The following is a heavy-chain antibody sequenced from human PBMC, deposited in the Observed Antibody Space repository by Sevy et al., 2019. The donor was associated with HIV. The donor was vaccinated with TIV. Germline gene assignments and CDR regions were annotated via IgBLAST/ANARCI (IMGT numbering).Heavy chain of an antibody. CDR1: GFTFSSYW. CDR2: IKQDGSEK. J-gene: IGHJ5*02. V-gene: IGHV3-7*03. Sequence: GGSLRLSCAASGFTFSSYWMSWVRQAPGKGLEWVANIKQDGSEKYYVDSVKGRFTISRDNAKNSLVLQMNSLRAEDTAVYYCVRQGSVWYFRTPSIKWFDPWGQGTLVTVSS. D-gene: IGHD6-19*01. CDR3: VRQGSVWYFRTPSIKWFDP.